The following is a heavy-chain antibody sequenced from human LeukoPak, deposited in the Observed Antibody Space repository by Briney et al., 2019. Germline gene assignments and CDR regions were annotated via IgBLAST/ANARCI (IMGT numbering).Heavy chain of an antibody. D-gene: IGHD3-3*01. CDR2: IYHSGST. J-gene: IGHJ5*02. CDR1: GGSISSGGYS. Sequence: PSETLSLTCAVSGGSISSGGYSWSWIRQPPGKGLEWIGYIYHSGSTYYNPSLKSRVTISVDRSKNQFSLKLSSVTAADTAVYYRARTITIFGGDWFDPWGQGTLVTVSS. V-gene: IGHV4-30-2*01. CDR3: ARTITIFGGDWFDP.